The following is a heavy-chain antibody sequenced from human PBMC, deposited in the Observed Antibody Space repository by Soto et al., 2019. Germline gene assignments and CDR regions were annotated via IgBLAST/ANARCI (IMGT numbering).Heavy chain of an antibody. CDR2: VYYSGST. D-gene: IGHD2-15*01. CDR1: GGSISSSSYY. CDR3: ARHLAVVVVAATPNWFDP. Sequence: PSGTLSLTCTVSGGSISSSSYYWGWIRQPPGKGLEWIGSVYYSGSTYYNPSLKSRVTISVDTSKNQFSLKLSSVTAADTAVYYCARHLAVVVVAATPNWFDPWGQGTLVTVSS. V-gene: IGHV4-39*01. J-gene: IGHJ5*02.